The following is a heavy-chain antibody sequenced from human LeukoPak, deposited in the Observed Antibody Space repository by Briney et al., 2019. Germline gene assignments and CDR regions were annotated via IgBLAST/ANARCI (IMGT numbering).Heavy chain of an antibody. V-gene: IGHV3-30*04. D-gene: IGHD4-17*01. CDR3: ARNSVTTGYYFDY. CDR1: GLTFGSYS. Sequence: GGSLRLSCAASGLTFGSYSMHWVRQAPGKRLESLAVISYDGRNTYYAKSVKGRFTISRDDSKNTLYLQMNSLRADDTAVYYCARNSVTTGYYFDYWGQGTLVTVCS. CDR2: ISYDGRNT. J-gene: IGHJ4*02.